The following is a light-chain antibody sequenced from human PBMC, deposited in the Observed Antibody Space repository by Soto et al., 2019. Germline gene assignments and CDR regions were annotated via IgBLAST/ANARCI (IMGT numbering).Light chain of an antibody. V-gene: IGKV1-5*03. CDR3: QQYASNPLT. CDR1: QSISSR. CDR2: KAS. Sequence: DILMTQSPSTRSASVGDRVTIPCRASQSISSRLAWYQQKAGKAPKLLIYKASGLPSGVPSRFSGSASATEFTLIITSLQPDDFAPYYRQQYASNPLTFGGGTKVDIK. J-gene: IGKJ4*01.